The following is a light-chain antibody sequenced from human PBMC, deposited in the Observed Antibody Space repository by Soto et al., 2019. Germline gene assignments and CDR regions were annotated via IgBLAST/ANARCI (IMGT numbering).Light chain of an antibody. CDR2: DVS. J-gene: IGLJ2*01. CDR3: SSYTSSSPNVV. V-gene: IGLV2-14*01. CDR1: SSDVGGYNY. Sequence: QSALTQPASVSGSPGQSITISSTGTSSDVGGYNYVSWYQQHPGKAPKLMIYDVSNRPSGVSNRFSGSKSGNTASLTISGLQAEDEADYYCSSYTSSSPNVVFGGGTKLTVL.